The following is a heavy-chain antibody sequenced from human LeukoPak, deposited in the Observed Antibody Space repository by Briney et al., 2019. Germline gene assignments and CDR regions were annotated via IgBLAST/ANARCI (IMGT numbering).Heavy chain of an antibody. CDR1: GFTFSSYE. CDR3: AKDRSWNEVYYYYMDV. Sequence: GGSLRLSCAASGFTFSSYEMNWVRQAPGKGLEWVSSISSSSSYIYYADSVKGRFTISRDNSKNTLYLQMNSLRAEDTAVYYCAKDRSWNEVYYYYMDVWGKGTTVTVSS. D-gene: IGHD1-1*01. J-gene: IGHJ6*03. CDR2: ISSSSSYI. V-gene: IGHV3-21*04.